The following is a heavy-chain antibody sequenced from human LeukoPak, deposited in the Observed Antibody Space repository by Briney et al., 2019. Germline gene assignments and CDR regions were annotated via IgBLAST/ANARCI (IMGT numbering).Heavy chain of an antibody. D-gene: IGHD2-2*01. CDR1: GFTFSSYW. V-gene: IGHV3-7*01. Sequence: PGGSLGLSCAASGFTFSSYWMSWVRQAPGKGLEWVANIKQDGSEKYYVDSVKGRFTISRDNAKNSLYLQMNSLRAEDTAVYYCARVGPGIVVVPAAWSYYYYYMDVWGKGTTVTVSS. J-gene: IGHJ6*03. CDR2: IKQDGSEK. CDR3: ARVGPGIVVVPAAWSYYYYYMDV.